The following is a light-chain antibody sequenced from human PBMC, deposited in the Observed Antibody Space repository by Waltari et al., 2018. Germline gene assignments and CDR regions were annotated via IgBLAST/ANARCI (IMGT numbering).Light chain of an antibody. J-gene: IGKJ2*01. CDR3: QQANTFPYT. Sequence: DIQMIQSPSSVSASVGDRVTITCRASQDVSNWLAWYQQKPGKAPKFLIYAASSLQRGVPSRFSGSGSGTDFTLTISSLQPDDFATYYCQQANTFPYTFGQGTKVEIK. CDR1: QDVSNW. CDR2: AAS. V-gene: IGKV1-12*01.